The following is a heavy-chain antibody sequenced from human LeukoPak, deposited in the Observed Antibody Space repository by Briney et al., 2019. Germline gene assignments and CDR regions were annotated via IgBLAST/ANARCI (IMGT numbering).Heavy chain of an antibody. Sequence: GGSLRLSCAASGFTFSGYAMSWVRQAPGKGLEWVSAISGSGGSTYYADSVKGRFTISRDNSKNTLYLQMNSLRAEDTAVYYCAKAREAAAPPYNWFDPWGQGTLVTVSS. CDR1: GFTFSGYA. D-gene: IGHD6-13*01. CDR2: ISGSGGST. J-gene: IGHJ5*02. CDR3: AKAREAAAPPYNWFDP. V-gene: IGHV3-23*01.